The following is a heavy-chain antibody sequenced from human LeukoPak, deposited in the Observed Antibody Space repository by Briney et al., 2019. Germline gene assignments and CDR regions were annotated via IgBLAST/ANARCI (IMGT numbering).Heavy chain of an antibody. CDR3: TRGGAAAGDY. Sequence: GGSLRLSCAASGFTFSNYWMHWIRQAPGKGLEWVANIKQDGGEKYYEDSVKGRFTISRDNAKNSLYLQMNSLRVEDTAVYYCTRGGAAAGDYWGQGTLVTVSS. J-gene: IGHJ4*02. CDR2: IKQDGGEK. D-gene: IGHD6-13*01. V-gene: IGHV3-7*01. CDR1: GFTFSNYW.